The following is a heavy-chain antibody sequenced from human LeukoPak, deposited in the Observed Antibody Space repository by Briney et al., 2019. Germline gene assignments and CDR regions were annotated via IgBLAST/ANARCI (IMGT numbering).Heavy chain of an antibody. D-gene: IGHD2-15*01. CDR1: GLSVSSNF. J-gene: IGHJ4*02. V-gene: IGHV3-53*01. Sequence: GGSLRLSCAATGLSVSSNFMSWVRQAPGKGLEWVSVIYGGGSTYYADSVKGRFTISRDTPKNTLYLQMNSLRVEDTAVYYCAREVGYWGQGTLVTVSS. CDR2: IYGGGST. CDR3: AREVGY.